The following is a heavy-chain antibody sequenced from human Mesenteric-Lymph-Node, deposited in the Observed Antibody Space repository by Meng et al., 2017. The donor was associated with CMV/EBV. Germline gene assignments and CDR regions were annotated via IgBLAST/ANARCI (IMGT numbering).Heavy chain of an antibody. Sequence: SETLSLTCTVSGGSISSSSDYWGWIRQPPGKGLEWIGSIYYSGNTYYNPSLESRVTISVETSKNQFSLKLSSMTAADTAVYYCARRPWRYYFDYWGQGTLVTVSS. CDR1: GGSISSSSDY. CDR3: ARRPWRYYFDY. V-gene: IGHV4-39*01. CDR2: IYYSGNT. J-gene: IGHJ4*02.